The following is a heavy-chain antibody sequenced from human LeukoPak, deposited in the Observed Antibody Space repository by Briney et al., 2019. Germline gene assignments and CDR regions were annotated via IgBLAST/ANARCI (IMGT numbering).Heavy chain of an antibody. V-gene: IGHV4-59*01. J-gene: IGHJ4*02. D-gene: IGHD3-22*01. CDR1: GDSISNSY. CDR3: ARLRNYYDSSGYYWVFDY. CDR2: MYHSGST. Sequence: SETLSLTCTVSGDSISNSYWSWIRQPPGRGLEYIGYMYHSGSTNYNPSLKSRVTILVDTSKKQFSLKLSSVTVADTAIYYCARLRNYYDSSGYYWVFDYWGQGILVTVSS.